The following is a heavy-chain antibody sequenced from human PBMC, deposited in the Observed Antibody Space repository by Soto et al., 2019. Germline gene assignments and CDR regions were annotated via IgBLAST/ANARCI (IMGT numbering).Heavy chain of an antibody. D-gene: IGHD3-16*01. Sequence: QVRLVQSGAEVKKPGSSVKVSCKSSGGTYSPYTINWVRQAPGQGLEWMGRIIPFLGVTNYGLKFQARVTITADKATNTAYMERRGLRFEDTAVYYCARDWESSVSTWSFGGFWGRGTLVTVSS. J-gene: IGHJ4*02. CDR1: GGTYSPYT. V-gene: IGHV1-69*08. CDR2: IIPFLGVT. CDR3: ARDWESSVSTWSFGGF.